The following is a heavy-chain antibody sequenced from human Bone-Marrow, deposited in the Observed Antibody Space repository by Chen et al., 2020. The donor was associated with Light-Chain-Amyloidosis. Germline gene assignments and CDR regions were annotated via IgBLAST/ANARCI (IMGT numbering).Heavy chain of an antibody. J-gene: IGHJ3*02. D-gene: IGHD5-18*01. Sequence: LVGVGGGGGQPGRSLRPPCAASGFNFTSQGRHRVRQAPGKGLELVAVIWYDGSNKYYADSVKGRFTISRDNSKNTLYLQMNSLRAEDTAVYYCARGQTTWIQLEYAFDIWGQGTMVTVSS. CDR1: GFNFTSQG. CDR3: ARGQTTWIQLEYAFDI. V-gene: IGHV3-33*08. CDR2: IWYDGSNK.